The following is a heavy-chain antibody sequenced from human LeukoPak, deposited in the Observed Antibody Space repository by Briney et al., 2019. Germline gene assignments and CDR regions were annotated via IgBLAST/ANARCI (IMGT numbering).Heavy chain of an antibody. V-gene: IGHV4-39*07. CDR3: RSVPSGSYPTINDY. CDR2: IYYSGST. CDR1: GGSISSSSYY. D-gene: IGHD1-26*01. Sequence: PSKTLSLTCTVSGGSISSSSYYWGWIRQPPGKGLEWIGSIYYSGSTYYNPSLKSRVTISVDTSKNQFSLKLSSVTAADTAVYYCRSVPSGSYPTINDYWGQGTLVTVSS. J-gene: IGHJ4*02.